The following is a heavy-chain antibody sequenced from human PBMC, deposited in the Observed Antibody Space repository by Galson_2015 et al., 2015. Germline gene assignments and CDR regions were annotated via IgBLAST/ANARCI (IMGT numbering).Heavy chain of an antibody. CDR2: IKQDGSEK. V-gene: IGHV3-7*01. CDR1: GFTFSSSW. Sequence: SLRLSCAASGFTFSSSWMSWVRQAPGKGLEWVANIKQDGSEKYYVDSVKGRFTISRDNAKNSLYLQMNSLRAEDTAVYYCAREYDILTGYIDYWGQGTLVTVSS. CDR3: AREYDILTGYIDY. J-gene: IGHJ4*02. D-gene: IGHD3-9*01.